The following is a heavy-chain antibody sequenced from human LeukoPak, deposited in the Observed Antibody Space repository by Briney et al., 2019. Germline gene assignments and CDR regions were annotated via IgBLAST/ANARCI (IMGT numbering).Heavy chain of an antibody. J-gene: IGHJ4*02. V-gene: IGHV3-30*02. CDR3: AKDVPTAYFDY. CDR1: GFTFSNYG. D-gene: IGHD2-2*01. Sequence: GGSLRLSCAASGFTFSNYGMHWVRQAPGKGLEWVAFVRYDETTKFYADSVKGRFTISRDNSKTTLYLQMNSLRAEDTAVYYCAKDVPTAYFDYWGQGTLVTVSS. CDR2: VRYDETTK.